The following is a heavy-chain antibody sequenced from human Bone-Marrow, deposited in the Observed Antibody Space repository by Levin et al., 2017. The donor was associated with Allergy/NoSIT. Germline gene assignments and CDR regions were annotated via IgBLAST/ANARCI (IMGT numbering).Heavy chain of an antibody. J-gene: IGHJ4*02. D-gene: IGHD3-10*01. Sequence: SQTLSLTCNVSGVSISSRDYFWGWIRQPPGKGLEWIGSIYSGGSTNYNPSLKSRVTISVDTSNNQVSLNLRSVTAADTAVYYCAREQSSDSENDEGYFDYWGQGTLVTVSS. CDR3: AREQSSDSENDEGYFDY. CDR2: IYSGGST. CDR1: GVSISSRDYF. V-gene: IGHV4-39*07.